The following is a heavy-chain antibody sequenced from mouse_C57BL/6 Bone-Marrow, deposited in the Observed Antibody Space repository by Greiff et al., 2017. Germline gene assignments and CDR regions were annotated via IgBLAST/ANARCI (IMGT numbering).Heavy chain of an antibody. V-gene: IGHV1-53*01. CDR2: INPSNGGT. Sequence: QVQLQQPGTELVKPGASVKLSCKASGYTFTSYWMHWVKQRPGQGLEWIGNINPSNGGTNYNEKFKSKATLTVDKSSSTAYMQLSSLTSEDSAVXDCARERVSRYFDYWGQGTTLTVSS. CDR3: ARERVSRYFDY. J-gene: IGHJ2*01. CDR1: GYTFTSYW.